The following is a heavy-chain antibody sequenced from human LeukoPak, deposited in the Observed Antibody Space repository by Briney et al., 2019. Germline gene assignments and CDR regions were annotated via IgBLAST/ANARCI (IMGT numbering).Heavy chain of an antibody. Sequence: GGSLRLSCAASGFTFSDYRMTWVRQAPGKGLEWVANIKYDGNEKYYLDSVKGRFTISRDNAENSLYLQMNGLRTEDTALYYCARHAPVRGVRIYPTDYCGQGTLVTVSS. D-gene: IGHD3-10*01. J-gene: IGHJ4*02. CDR1: GFTFSDYR. V-gene: IGHV3-7*01. CDR3: ARHAPVRGVRIYPTDY. CDR2: IKYDGNEK.